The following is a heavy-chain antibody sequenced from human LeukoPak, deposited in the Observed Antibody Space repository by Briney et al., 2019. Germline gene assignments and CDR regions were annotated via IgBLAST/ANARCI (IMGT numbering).Heavy chain of an antibody. CDR1: GGTFSSYA. CDR3: ATEAPLLWFGGPRAFDI. Sequence: SVKVSCKASGGTFSSYAISWVRQAPGQGLEWMGRIIPILGIANYAQKFQGRVTITADKSTSTAYMELSSLRSEDTAVYYCATEAPLLWFGGPRAFDIWGQGTMVTVSS. D-gene: IGHD3-10*01. V-gene: IGHV1-69*04. J-gene: IGHJ3*02. CDR2: IIPILGIA.